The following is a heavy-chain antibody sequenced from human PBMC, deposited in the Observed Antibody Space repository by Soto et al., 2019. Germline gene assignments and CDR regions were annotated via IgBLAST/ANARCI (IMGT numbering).Heavy chain of an antibody. J-gene: IGHJ4*02. Sequence: SETLSLTCTVSGGSISSGDYYWSWIRQPPGKGLEWIGYIYYSGSTYYNPSLKSRVTISVDTSKNQFSLKLSSVTAADTAVYYCARGNLGLRVLEWSEVYYFDYWGQGTLVTVSS. V-gene: IGHV4-30-4*01. CDR1: GGSISSGDYY. CDR2: IYYSGST. CDR3: ARGNLGLRVLEWSEVYYFDY. D-gene: IGHD3-3*01.